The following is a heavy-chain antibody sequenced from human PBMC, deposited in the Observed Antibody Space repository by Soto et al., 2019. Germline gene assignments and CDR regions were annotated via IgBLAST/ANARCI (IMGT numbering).Heavy chain of an antibody. D-gene: IGHD3-3*01. Sequence: QVQLVESGGGVVQPGTSLRLSCAASGFTFSRHGMHWVRQAPGKGLEWLASVAFDGSIRYYGGSVNGRFTISRDNSMNPLYLQMNRLRTEDTAVYYCAIWFSDKYDFSGPLHYWGQGTLVTVSS. CDR2: VAFDGSIR. V-gene: IGHV3-33*05. CDR3: AIWFSDKYDFSGPLHY. CDR1: GFTFSRHG. J-gene: IGHJ4*02.